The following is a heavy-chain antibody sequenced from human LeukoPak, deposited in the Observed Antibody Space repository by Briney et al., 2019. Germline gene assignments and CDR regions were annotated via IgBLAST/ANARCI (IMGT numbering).Heavy chain of an antibody. CDR3: ARVGDSSGRSLYYFDY. J-gene: IGHJ4*02. CDR1: GFTFDDYG. D-gene: IGHD3-22*01. V-gene: IGHV3-20*04. Sequence: GGSLRLSCAASGFTFDDYGMSWVRQAPGKGLEWVSGINWNGGSTGYADSVKGRFTISRDNAKNSLYLQVNSLRAEDTALYYCARVGDSSGRSLYYFDYWGQGTLVTVSS. CDR2: INWNGGST.